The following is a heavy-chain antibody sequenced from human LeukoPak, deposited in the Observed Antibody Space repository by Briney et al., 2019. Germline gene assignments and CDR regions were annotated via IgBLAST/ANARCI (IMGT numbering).Heavy chain of an antibody. CDR1: GFTFSTHA. CDR3: ARTEWELPTKFDY. Sequence: GGSLRLSCTASGFTFSTHAMTWVRQAPGKGLEWVSAISANGGGAYHADSVKGRFTVSRDNSKNSLYLQMNSLRAEDTAVYYCARTEWELPTKFDYWGQGTLVTVSS. D-gene: IGHD1-26*01. CDR2: ISANGGGA. J-gene: IGHJ4*02. V-gene: IGHV3-23*01.